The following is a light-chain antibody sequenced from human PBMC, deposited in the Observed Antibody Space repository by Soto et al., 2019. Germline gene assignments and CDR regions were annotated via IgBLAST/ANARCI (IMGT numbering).Light chain of an antibody. J-gene: IGLJ1*01. CDR2: DVS. V-gene: IGLV2-11*01. CDR1: SSDVGGYNY. Sequence: QSALTQPRSVSGSPGQSVTISCTGTSSDVGGYNYVSWYQRHPGKAPKLMIYDVSKRPSGVPDRSSGSKSGNTASLTISGLQAEDEADYYCCSYAGSYTYVFGTGTKVTVL. CDR3: CSYAGSYTYV.